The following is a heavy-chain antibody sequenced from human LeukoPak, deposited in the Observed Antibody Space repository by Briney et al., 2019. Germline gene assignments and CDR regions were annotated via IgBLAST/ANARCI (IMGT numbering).Heavy chain of an antibody. CDR3: ARLDYYGSGSYIY. CDR2: IYYSGST. J-gene: IGHJ4*02. D-gene: IGHD3-10*01. CDR1: GYSISSGYY. V-gene: IGHV4-38-2*02. Sequence: SETLSLTCTVSGYSISSGYYWGWIRQLPGKGLEWIGSIYYSGSTYYNPSLKSRVTISVDTSKNQFSLKLSSVTAADTAVYYCARLDYYGSGSYIYWGQGTLVTVSS.